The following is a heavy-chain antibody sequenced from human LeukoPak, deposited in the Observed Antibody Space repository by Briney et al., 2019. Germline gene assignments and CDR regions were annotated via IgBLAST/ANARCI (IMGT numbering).Heavy chain of an antibody. Sequence: GGSLRLSCAASGFTFSSYWMSWVRQAPGKGLEWVANIKQDGSEKHYVDSVKGRFTISRDNAKDSLYLQMNSLRVEDTAVYYCATAAYNWNYYFDYWGQGTLVSVSS. J-gene: IGHJ4*02. CDR3: ATAAYNWNYYFDY. V-gene: IGHV3-7*01. D-gene: IGHD1-7*01. CDR1: GFTFSSYW. CDR2: IKQDGSEK.